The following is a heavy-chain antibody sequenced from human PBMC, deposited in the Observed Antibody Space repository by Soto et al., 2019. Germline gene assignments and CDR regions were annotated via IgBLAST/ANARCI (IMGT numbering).Heavy chain of an antibody. CDR3: ARGGSSDWKVAFDF. CDR2: VNHNGRN. CDR1: VGSFSGYF. Sequence: SETLCLTCDFYVGSFSGYFWNWMRQSPGKGLEWIGKVNHNGRNNYNPSLKSRVTISLDMSKKQISLKLTSVTAADTAVYYCARGGSSDWKVAFDFWGQGTMVTGSS. D-gene: IGHD6-19*01. J-gene: IGHJ3*01. V-gene: IGHV4-34*01.